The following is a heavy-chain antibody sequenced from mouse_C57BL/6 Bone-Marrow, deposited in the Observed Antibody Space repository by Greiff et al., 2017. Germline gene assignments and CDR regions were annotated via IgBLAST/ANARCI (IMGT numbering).Heavy chain of an antibody. CDR3: ASGMRVVATHWYFDV. CDR1: GFTFSSYA. Sequence: EVQGVESGGGLVKPGGSLKLSCAASGFTFSSYAMSWVRQTPEKRLEWVATISDGGSYTYYPDNVKGRFTISRDNAKNNLYLQRSHLKSEDTAMYYCASGMRVVATHWYFDVWGTGTTVTVSS. CDR2: ISDGGSYT. D-gene: IGHD1-1*01. J-gene: IGHJ1*03. V-gene: IGHV5-4*01.